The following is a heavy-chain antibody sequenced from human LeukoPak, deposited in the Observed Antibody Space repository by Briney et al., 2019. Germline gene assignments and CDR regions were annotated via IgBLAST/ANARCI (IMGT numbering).Heavy chain of an antibody. Sequence: ASVKVSCKASGYTFTSYDINWLRQATGQGLEWMGWMNPNSGNTGYAQKFQGRVTMTRDTSISTAYMELSSLRSEDTAVYYCAREGYCSGGSCHERFDYWGQGTLVTVSS. CDR3: AREGYCSGGSCHERFDY. CDR2: MNPNSGNT. J-gene: IGHJ4*02. V-gene: IGHV1-8*01. D-gene: IGHD2-15*01. CDR1: GYTFTSYD.